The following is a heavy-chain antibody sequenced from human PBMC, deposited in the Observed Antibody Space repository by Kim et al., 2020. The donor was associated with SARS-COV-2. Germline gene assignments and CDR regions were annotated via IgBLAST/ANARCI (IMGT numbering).Heavy chain of an antibody. J-gene: IGHJ4*02. Sequence: GGSLRLSCAASGFSVDEYGMSWVRQAPGKGLEWVSGINWNGGSTGYADSVMGRFTISRDNAKNSLYLQMNSLRAEDTALYYCTRARGSGGYSYSYFDSWGQGTLVTVSS. V-gene: IGHV3-20*04. CDR1: GFSVDEYG. CDR3: TRARGSGGYSYSYFDS. CDR2: INWNGGST. D-gene: IGHD5-18*01.